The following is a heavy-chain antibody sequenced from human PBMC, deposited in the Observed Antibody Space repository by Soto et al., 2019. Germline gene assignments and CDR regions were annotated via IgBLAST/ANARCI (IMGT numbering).Heavy chain of an antibody. V-gene: IGHV4-59*01. CDR3: AREDRGNSPLDY. CDR1: GDSISNNY. Sequence: SETLSLTCTVRGDSISNNYWNWLRQPPGKGLEWIGYFRDSGNPTYNPSLKGRVTISVDSSKNQFSLKLTSVTAADTAVYYCAREDRGNSPLDYWGQGTLVTVSS. D-gene: IGHD4-4*01. J-gene: IGHJ4*02. CDR2: FRDSGNP.